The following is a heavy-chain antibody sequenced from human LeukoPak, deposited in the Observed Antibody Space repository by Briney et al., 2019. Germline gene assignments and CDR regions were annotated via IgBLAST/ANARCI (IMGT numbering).Heavy chain of an antibody. Sequence: GESLKISCKASGYSFGKYWIGWVRQKPGKGLELMGIIYPGDSDTRYRPSFEGQITISADKSINTAYLQWRSLKASDTAMYYCARLHGLGSFFAFWGQGTLVTVFS. CDR3: ARLHGLGSFFAF. D-gene: IGHD3-10*01. J-gene: IGHJ4*02. CDR2: IYPGDSDT. V-gene: IGHV5-51*01. CDR1: GYSFGKYW.